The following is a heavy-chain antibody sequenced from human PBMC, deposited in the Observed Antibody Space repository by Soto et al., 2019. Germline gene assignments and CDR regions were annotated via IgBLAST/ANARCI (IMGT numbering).Heavy chain of an antibody. J-gene: IGHJ4*02. V-gene: IGHV3-21*01. Sequence: EVQLVESGGGLVKPGGSLRLSCAASGFTFSSYSMNWVRQAPGKGLEWVSSISSSSSYIYYADSVKGRFTISRDNAKNSLYLQMNSLRAEDTAVYYCAHIGYYGDPLLCDYWGQGTLVTVSS. CDR2: ISSSSSYI. CDR1: GFTFSSYS. CDR3: AHIGYYGDPLLCDY. D-gene: IGHD4-17*01.